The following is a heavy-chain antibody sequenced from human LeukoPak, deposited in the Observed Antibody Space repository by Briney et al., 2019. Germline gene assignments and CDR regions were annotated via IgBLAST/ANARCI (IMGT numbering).Heavy chain of an antibody. CDR1: GFTFSSYE. CDR3: AREPSTDYDSSGYPR. CDR2: ISSSGSTI. J-gene: IGHJ4*02. Sequence: GGSLRLSCAASGFTFSSYEMNWVRQAPGKGLEWVSYISSSGSTIYYADSVKGRFTISRDNAKNSLYLQMNSLRAEDTAVYYCAREPSTDYDSSGYPRWGQGTLVTVSS. D-gene: IGHD3-22*01. V-gene: IGHV3-48*03.